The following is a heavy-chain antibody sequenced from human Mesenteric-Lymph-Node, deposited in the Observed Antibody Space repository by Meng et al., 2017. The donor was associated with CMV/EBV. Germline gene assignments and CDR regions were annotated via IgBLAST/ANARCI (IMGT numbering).Heavy chain of an antibody. D-gene: IGHD1-14*01. CDR2: ISWNSGSI. J-gene: IGHJ4*02. CDR3: ASNRFDY. Sequence: SLKISCAASGFTFSSYAMSWVRQAPGKGLEWVSGISWNSGSIGYADSVKGRFTISRDNAKNSLYLQMNSLRAEDTALYYCASNRFDYWGQGTLVTVSS. CDR1: GFTFSSYA. V-gene: IGHV3-9*01.